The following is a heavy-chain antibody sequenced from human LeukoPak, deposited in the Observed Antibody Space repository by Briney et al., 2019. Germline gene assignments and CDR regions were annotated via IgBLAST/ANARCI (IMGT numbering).Heavy chain of an antibody. Sequence: PSETLSLTCTVSGGSISSYYWSWIRQPPGKGLEWIGYIYYSGSTNYNPSLKSRVTISVDTSKNQFSLKLSSVTAADTAVYYCAKAAVSSRSPGPFDSWGQGTLVTVSS. CDR3: AKAAVSSRSPGPFDS. J-gene: IGHJ4*02. CDR2: IYYSGST. D-gene: IGHD6-6*01. V-gene: IGHV4-59*01. CDR1: GGSISSYY.